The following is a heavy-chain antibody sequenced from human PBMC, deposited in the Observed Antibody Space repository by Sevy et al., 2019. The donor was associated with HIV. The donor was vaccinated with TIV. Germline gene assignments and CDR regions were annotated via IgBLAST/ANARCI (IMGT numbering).Heavy chain of an antibody. CDR1: GGSFSGYY. CDR3: ARHCSSTSCSHAFDI. CDR2: INHRGST. Sequence: SETLSLTCAVYGGSFSGYYWSWIRQPPGKGLEWMGEINHRGSTNYNPSLKSRVTISVETSRNQFSLKLSSVTAADTAGYYCARHCSSTSCSHAFDIWGQGTMVTVSS. J-gene: IGHJ3*02. V-gene: IGHV4-34*01. D-gene: IGHD2-2*01.